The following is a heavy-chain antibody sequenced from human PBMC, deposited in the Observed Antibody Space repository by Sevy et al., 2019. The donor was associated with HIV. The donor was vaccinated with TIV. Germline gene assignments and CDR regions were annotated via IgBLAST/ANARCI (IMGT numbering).Heavy chain of an antibody. CDR3: VRPYRTDPFYYSGSGGYYYPSYFDY. Sequence: GESLKISCAASGFTFSNYWMSWVRQAPGKGLEWVANIKQDGSEKYYVDSVKGRFTISRDNAKNSLYLQMNGLRAEDTAVYYCVRPYRTDPFYYSGSGGYYYPSYFDYWGQGTLVTVSS. D-gene: IGHD3-22*01. J-gene: IGHJ4*02. CDR2: IKQDGSEK. CDR1: GFTFSNYW. V-gene: IGHV3-7*01.